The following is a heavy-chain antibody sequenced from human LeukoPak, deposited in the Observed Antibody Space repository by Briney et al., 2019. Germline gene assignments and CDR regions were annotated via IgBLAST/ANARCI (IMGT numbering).Heavy chain of an antibody. CDR1: GFTVSSNY. CDR2: IYSGGTT. Sequence: GGSLRLSCAASGFTVSSNYMSWVRQAPGKGLERVSVIYSGGTTYYADSVKGRFTISRDNSKNTLYLQMNSLRAEDTAVYYCARGSIRAFDYWGQGTLVTVSS. V-gene: IGHV3-53*01. CDR3: ARGSIRAFDY. J-gene: IGHJ4*02.